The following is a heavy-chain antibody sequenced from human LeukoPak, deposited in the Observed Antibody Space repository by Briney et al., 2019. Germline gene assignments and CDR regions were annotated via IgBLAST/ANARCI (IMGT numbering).Heavy chain of an antibody. J-gene: IGHJ4*02. CDR3: AKSIRIAARPRGFDY. D-gene: IGHD6-6*01. V-gene: IGHV3-23*01. Sequence: GGSLRLSCAASGFTFSSYAMSWVRQAPGKGLEGVAAISGSGGSTYYADSVKGRFTISRDNSKNTLYLQMNSLRAEDTAVYYCAKSIRIAARPRGFDYWGQGTLVTVSS. CDR1: GFTFSSYA. CDR2: ISGSGGST.